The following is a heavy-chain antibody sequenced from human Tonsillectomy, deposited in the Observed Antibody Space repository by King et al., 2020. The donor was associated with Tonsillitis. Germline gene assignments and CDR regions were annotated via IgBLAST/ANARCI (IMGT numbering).Heavy chain of an antibody. Sequence: VQLVESGGGLVQPGGSLRLSCAASGFMFRSYKMSWVRQAPGKGLQWVSYISDSSDRIYYADSVKGRFTISRDNAKNSLSLQMNSLRDEDTAVYYCARVRPRLGTYRDDAFDIWGQATMVTVSS. V-gene: IGHV3-48*02. J-gene: IGHJ3*02. D-gene: IGHD7-27*01. CDR2: ISDSSDRI. CDR3: ARVRPRLGTYRDDAFDI. CDR1: GFMFRSYK.